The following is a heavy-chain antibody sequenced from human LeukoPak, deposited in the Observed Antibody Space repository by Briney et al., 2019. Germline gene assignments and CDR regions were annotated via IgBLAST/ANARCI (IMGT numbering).Heavy chain of an antibody. D-gene: IGHD5-18*01. CDR2: IYYSGST. CDR1: GGSFSSGGYY. V-gene: IGHV4-31*11. CDR3: ASPHSYYFDY. J-gene: IGHJ4*02. Sequence: PSETLSLTCAVSGGSFSSGGYYWSWIRQHPGRGLEWIAYIYYSGSTYYNPSLKSRVTISVDTSKNQFSLKLSSVTAADTAVYYCASPHSYYFDYWGQGTLVTVSS.